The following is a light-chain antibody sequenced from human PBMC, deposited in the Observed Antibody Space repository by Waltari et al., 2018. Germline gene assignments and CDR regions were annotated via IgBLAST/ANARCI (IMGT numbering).Light chain of an antibody. Sequence: QSALTQPASVSGSPGQSITISCTGTSSNVGFYNLVSWYQQHPDKAPKPLVYEVIKRPSGVSSRFSGSKSGNTASLTISGLQAEDEADYYCCSYAGRNIWVFGGGTKVTVL. CDR3: CSYAGRNIWV. CDR1: SSNVGFYNL. J-gene: IGLJ3*02. CDR2: EVI. V-gene: IGLV2-23*02.